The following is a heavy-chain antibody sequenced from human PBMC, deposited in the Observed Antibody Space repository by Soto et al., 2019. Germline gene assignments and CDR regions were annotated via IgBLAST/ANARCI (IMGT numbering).Heavy chain of an antibody. J-gene: IGHJ4*02. CDR3: ARGRYNWDIFNY. Sequence: SETLSLTCTVSGGSISSGGYYWSWIRQHPGKGLEWIGYIYYSGSIYYNPSLKSRVTISVDTSKNQFFLRLSSVTAADTAVYYCARGRYNWDIFNYWGRGTLVTVSS. CDR2: IYYSGSI. D-gene: IGHD1-20*01. V-gene: IGHV4-31*03. CDR1: GGSISSGGYY.